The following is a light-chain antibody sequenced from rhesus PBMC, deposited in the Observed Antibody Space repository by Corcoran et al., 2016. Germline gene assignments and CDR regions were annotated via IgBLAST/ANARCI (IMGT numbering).Light chain of an antibody. CDR1: QSVCSY. CDR2: GAS. J-gene: IGKJ2*01. V-gene: IGKV3-24*04. CDR3: QQSSNLYS. Sequence: ETVVTQSPATLSLSPGERATLSCRASQSVCSYLAWYQQKPGQSPRLLIYGASSRATGIPDRFSGSGSGTDFTLTISSLEPEDVGVYYCQQSSNLYSFGQGTKVEIK.